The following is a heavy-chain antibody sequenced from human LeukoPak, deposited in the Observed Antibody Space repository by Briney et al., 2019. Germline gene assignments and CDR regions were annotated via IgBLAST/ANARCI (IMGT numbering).Heavy chain of an antibody. J-gene: IGHJ4*02. Sequence: SETLSLTCTVSGGSISSYYWSWIRQPPGKGLEWIGYIYYSGSTNYNPSLKSRVTISVDTSKNQFSLKLSSVTAADTAVYYCARGYQLLPPGGWGQGTLVTVSS. CDR3: ARGYQLLPPGG. V-gene: IGHV4-59*01. D-gene: IGHD2-2*01. CDR2: IYYSGST. CDR1: GGSISSYY.